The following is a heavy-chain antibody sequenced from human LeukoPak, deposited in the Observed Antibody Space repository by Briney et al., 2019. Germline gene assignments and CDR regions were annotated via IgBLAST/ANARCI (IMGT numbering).Heavy chain of an antibody. CDR3: ATGRYYDSSGYYRLKIIGHFDY. V-gene: IGHV1-24*01. CDR1: GYTLTELS. J-gene: IGHJ4*02. CDR2: FDPEDGET. D-gene: IGHD3-22*01. Sequence: ASVKVSCKVSGYTLTELSMHWVRQAPGKGREWMGGFDPEDGETIYAQKFQGRVTMTEDTSTDTAYMELSSLRSEDTAVYYCATGRYYDSSGYYRLKIIGHFDYWGQGTLVTVSS.